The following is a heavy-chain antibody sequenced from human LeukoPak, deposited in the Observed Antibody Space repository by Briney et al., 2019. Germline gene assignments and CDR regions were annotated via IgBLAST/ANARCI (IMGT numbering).Heavy chain of an antibody. J-gene: IGHJ6*02. CDR1: GYTFTGYY. Sequence: GASVKVSCKASGYTFTGYYMHWVRQAPGQGLEWMGWINPNSGGTNYAQKFQGRVTMTRDTSISTAYMELSRLRSDDTAVYYCARSRSPYNYYGMDVWGQGTTVTVSS. CDR2: INPNSGGT. D-gene: IGHD5/OR15-5a*01. V-gene: IGHV1-2*02. CDR3: ARSRSPYNYYGMDV.